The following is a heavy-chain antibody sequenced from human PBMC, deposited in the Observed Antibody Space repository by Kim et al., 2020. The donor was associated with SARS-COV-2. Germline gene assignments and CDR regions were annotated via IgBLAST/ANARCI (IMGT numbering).Heavy chain of an antibody. J-gene: IGHJ4*02. D-gene: IGHD1-1*01. CDR2: T. Sequence: TCDGDSVKGRFTISRDNSKNTLYLQMNRLRAEDTAVYYCASNWNDASFRYWGQGTLVTVSS. CDR3: ASNWNDASFRY. V-gene: IGHV3-23*01.